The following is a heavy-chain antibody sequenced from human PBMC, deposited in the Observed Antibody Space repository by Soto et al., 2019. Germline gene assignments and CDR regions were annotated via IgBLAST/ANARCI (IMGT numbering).Heavy chain of an antibody. CDR2: IKPDESEK. D-gene: IGHD4-4*01. Sequence: QLVESGGGLVKPGGSLRLSCSASGFTFSDENMSWVRQVPGKGLEWVARIKPDESEKKYADSVKGRFSISRDNAKNSMYLQMDSLRGEDTAVYYCVRGGSNYASWGQGTLVTVSS. V-gene: IGHV3-7*01. CDR1: GFTFSDEN. CDR3: VRGGSNYAS. J-gene: IGHJ5*02.